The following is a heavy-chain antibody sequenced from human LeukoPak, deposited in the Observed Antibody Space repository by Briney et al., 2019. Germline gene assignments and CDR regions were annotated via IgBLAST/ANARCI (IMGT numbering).Heavy chain of an antibody. Sequence: GGSLRLSCAASGFTFNTCAMSWVRQAPGKGLEWVSAISGSGGSTYYADSVKGRFTISRDNSKNTLYLQMNSLRAEDTAVYYCAKGLLLIAAAAFDYWGQGTLVTVSS. J-gene: IGHJ4*02. V-gene: IGHV3-23*01. CDR1: GFTFNTCA. CDR3: AKGLLLIAAAAFDY. CDR2: ISGSGGST. D-gene: IGHD6-13*01.